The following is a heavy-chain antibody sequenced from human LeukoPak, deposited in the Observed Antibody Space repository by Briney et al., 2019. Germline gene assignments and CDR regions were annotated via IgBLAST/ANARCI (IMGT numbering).Heavy chain of an antibody. J-gene: IGHJ4*02. Sequence: SETLYLTCTVSGGSISNFYWSWIRQPPGKGLEWIGYIHNSGSTKYNPSLKSRVTISVVTAKNQFSLKVSSVTAADTAVYYCARSPYYDSSGINFDYWGQGNLVTVSS. CDR1: GGSISNFY. CDR2: IHNSGST. CDR3: ARSPYYDSSGINFDY. V-gene: IGHV4-59*01. D-gene: IGHD3-22*01.